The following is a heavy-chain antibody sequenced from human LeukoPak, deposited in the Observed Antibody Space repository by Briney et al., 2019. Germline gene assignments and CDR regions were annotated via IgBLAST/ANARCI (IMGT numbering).Heavy chain of an antibody. V-gene: IGHV3-53*01. CDR1: GFTVSSNY. Sequence: GGSLRLSCAASGFTVSSNYMSWVRQAPGKGLEWVSVIYSGYSTYYADSVKGRFTISRDNSKNTIYLQMHSLRAEDTAVYYCARDSTSNWSFDHWGQGTLVTVSS. D-gene: IGHD2-2*01. J-gene: IGHJ4*02. CDR3: ARDSTSNWSFDH. CDR2: IYSGYST.